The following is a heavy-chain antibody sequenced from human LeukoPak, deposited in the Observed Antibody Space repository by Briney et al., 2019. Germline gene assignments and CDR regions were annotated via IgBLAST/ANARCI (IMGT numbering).Heavy chain of an antibody. V-gene: IGHV4-34*01. CDR3: ARGLGNLVTTEPFDY. D-gene: IGHD4-17*01. J-gene: IGHJ4*02. Sequence: SETLSLTCAVYGGSFSGYYWSWIRQPPGKGLEWIGEINHSGGTNYNPSLKSRVTISVDTSKNQFSLKLSSVTAADTAVYYCARGLGNLVTTEPFDYWGQGTLVTVSS. CDR1: GGSFSGYY. CDR2: INHSGGT.